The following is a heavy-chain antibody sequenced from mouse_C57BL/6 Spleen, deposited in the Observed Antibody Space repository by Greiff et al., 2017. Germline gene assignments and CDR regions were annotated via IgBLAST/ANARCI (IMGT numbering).Heavy chain of an antibody. CDR3: ARSSSREYYFDY. D-gene: IGHD1-1*01. J-gene: IGHJ2*01. CDR1: GYTFTDYN. CDR2: INPNNGGT. Sequence: VQLQQSGPELVKPGASVKIPCKASGYTFTDYNMDWVKQCHGKSLEWIGDINPNNGGTIYNQKFKGKATLTVDKSSSTAYMELRSLTSEDTAVYYCARSSSREYYFDYWGQGTTLTVSS. V-gene: IGHV1-18*01.